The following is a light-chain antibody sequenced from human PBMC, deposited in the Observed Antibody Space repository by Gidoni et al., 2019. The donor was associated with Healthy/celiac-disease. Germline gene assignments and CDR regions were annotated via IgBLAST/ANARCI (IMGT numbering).Light chain of an antibody. Sequence: DIQITNSPSSLSASVGDRVTTTCRASQSISSYLNWYQQRTGKAPKLLIYAASSLQSGVPSKFSGSGSGTDFTLTISSLQPEDLATYYCQQGYSPPTFGQETRLEIK. V-gene: IGKV1-39*01. CDR1: QSISSY. CDR3: QQGYSPPT. J-gene: IGKJ5*01. CDR2: AAS.